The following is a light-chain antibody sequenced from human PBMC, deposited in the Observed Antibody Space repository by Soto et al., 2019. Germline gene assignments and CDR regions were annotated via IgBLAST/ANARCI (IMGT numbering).Light chain of an antibody. CDR1: QTITNY. CDR3: QQSYSSPWT. CDR2: SAS. Sequence: DIQMTQSPSSLSASVGDRVTITCRASQTITNYLNWYQQKPGRAPKLLIFSASTLLSGVPSRFTGGGSGTDFTLTIDSLLPEDFATYYCQQSYSSPWTFGQGTKVEI. J-gene: IGKJ1*01. V-gene: IGKV1-39*01.